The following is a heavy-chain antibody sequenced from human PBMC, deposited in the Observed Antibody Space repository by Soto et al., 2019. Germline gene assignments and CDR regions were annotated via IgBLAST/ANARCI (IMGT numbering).Heavy chain of an antibody. V-gene: IGHV1-18*03. CDR2: IKTNNGET. J-gene: IGHJ6*02. D-gene: IGHD3-10*01. Sequence: ASVKVSCKASGYTFSSYGIFWVRQALGQSLEWMGWIKTNNGETRYAQNLQGRVTMTADTSTSTAFMELRSLRSDDMAVYYCARGEHSGNYFYYYRMDVWGQGTTVTVSS. CDR1: GYTFSSYG. CDR3: ARGEHSGNYFYYYRMDV.